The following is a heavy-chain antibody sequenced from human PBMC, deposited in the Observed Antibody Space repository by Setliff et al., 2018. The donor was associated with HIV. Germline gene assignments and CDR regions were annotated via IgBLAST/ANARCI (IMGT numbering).Heavy chain of an antibody. CDR1: GYTFTDYF. CDR3: ARQLSNSFDH. CDR2: ISTDNANT. Sequence: ASVKVSCKSSGYTFTDYFIHWVRQAPGQGLEWMGWISTDNANTRISQRFRGSVTMTRDRSINTAYMEFSGLTSDDTAVYYCARQLSNSFDHWGQGTLVTVSS. D-gene: IGHD1-1*01. V-gene: IGHV1-2*02. J-gene: IGHJ4*02.